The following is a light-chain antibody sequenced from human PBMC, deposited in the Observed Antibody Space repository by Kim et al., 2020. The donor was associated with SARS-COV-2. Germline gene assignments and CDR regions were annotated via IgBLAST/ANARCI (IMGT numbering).Light chain of an antibody. V-gene: IGLV3-21*04. CDR3: QVWDSSSDHWV. CDR2: YDS. J-gene: IGLJ3*02. Sequence: PGNTARITCGGNNIGSKSVPWYQQKPGQAPVLVIYYDSDRPSGIPERFSGSNSGNTATLTISRVEAGDEADYYCQVWDSSSDHWVFGGGTQLTVL. CDR1: NIGSKS.